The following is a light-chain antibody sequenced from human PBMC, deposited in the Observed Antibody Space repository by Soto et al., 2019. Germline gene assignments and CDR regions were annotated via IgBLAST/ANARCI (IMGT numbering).Light chain of an antibody. CDR3: QQGYSTPYS. CDR2: VAS. V-gene: IGKV1-39*01. CDR1: QSISSY. J-gene: IGKJ2*03. Sequence: DIQMTQSPSSLSASVGDSVTITCRASQSISSYLNWYQQRPGKVPKLLISVASNLQSGVPSRFSGSGSGTDFTLTISSLQTEDFATYYCQQGYSTPYSFGQGTKLEIK.